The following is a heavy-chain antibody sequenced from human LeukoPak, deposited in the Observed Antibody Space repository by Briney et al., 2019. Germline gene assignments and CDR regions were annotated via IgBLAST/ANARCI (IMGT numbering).Heavy chain of an antibody. CDR2: IYIGGST. V-gene: IGHV3-53*01. CDR3: ARDFDPWGSYRGFDP. D-gene: IGHD3-16*02. Sequence: SGGSLRLSCAASGFTVSSNYMSWVRQAPGKGLEWVSVIYIGGSTYYADSVKGRFTISRDNSKNTLYLQMNSLRVEDTAVYYCARDFDPWGSYRGFDPWGQGTLVTVSS. J-gene: IGHJ5*02. CDR1: GFTVSSNY.